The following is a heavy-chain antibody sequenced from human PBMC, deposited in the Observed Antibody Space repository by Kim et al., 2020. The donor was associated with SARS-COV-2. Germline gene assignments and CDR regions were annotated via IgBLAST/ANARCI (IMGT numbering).Heavy chain of an antibody. V-gene: IGHV4-30-4*01. J-gene: IGHJ5*02. D-gene: IGHD2-21*01. Sequence: SETLSLTCTVSGGSISSGDYYWSWIRQPPGKGLEWIGYIYYSGSTYYNPSLKSRVTISVDTSKNQFSLKLSSVTAADTAVYYCARDHVIVGNPSGWFDPWGQGTLVTVSS. CDR1: GGSISSGDYY. CDR3: ARDHVIVGNPSGWFDP. CDR2: IYYSGST.